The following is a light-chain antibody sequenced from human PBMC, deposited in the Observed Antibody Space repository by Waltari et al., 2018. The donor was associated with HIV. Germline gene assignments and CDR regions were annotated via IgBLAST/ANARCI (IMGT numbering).Light chain of an antibody. CDR3: QQYSKWPPT. Sequence: EIVMTQSPASLSVSPGKTPTLSCRARQSISDKLAWYKQNPGQGPILLIYGATARATDGPPTLSGSGAGTDFTLTISDLQSEDSSIYYCQQYSKWPPTFGRGTKVEI. J-gene: IGKJ1*01. V-gene: IGKV3-15*01. CDR1: QSISDK. CDR2: GAT.